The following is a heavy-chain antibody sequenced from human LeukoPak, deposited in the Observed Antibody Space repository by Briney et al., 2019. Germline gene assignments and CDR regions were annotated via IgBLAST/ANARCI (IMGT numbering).Heavy chain of an antibody. CDR3: ARSLGQTWGTVTTDLWYFDH. CDR1: GASIITTNYY. V-gene: IGHV4-39*01. D-gene: IGHD4-11*01. CDR2: ISYSGNA. J-gene: IGHJ4*02. Sequence: SETLSLTCTVSGASIITTNYYWGWIRQPPGKGLEWIGSISYSGNAYYNPSLRSRLSISMDASKNQFSLKVRSVTAADTAVYYCARSLGQTWGTVTTDLWYFDHWGQGTLVPVSS.